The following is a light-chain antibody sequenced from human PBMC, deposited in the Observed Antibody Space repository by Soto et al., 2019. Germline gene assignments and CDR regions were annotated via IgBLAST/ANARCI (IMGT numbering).Light chain of an antibody. Sequence: IQLTQSPSSLSASVGDRVTITCRASPAIASFLAWYQQKPGTAPKLLIYGASTLQSGVPSRFSGSGSGTEFTLTISCLQPDDVATYHCQQYNSYSQFTFGPGTKVDIK. J-gene: IGKJ3*01. CDR3: QQYNSYSQFT. CDR1: PAIASF. V-gene: IGKV1-9*01. CDR2: GAS.